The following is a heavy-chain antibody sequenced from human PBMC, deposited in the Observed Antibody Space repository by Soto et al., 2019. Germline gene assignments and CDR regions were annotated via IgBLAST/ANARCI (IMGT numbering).Heavy chain of an antibody. Sequence: SETLSLTCAVYGGSFSGYYWTWIRQPPGTGLEWIGEINHSGSTNYNPSLKSRVTISVDTSKNQFSLELTSVTAADTAVYYCARDKIPGLFDYWGQGTLVTVSS. J-gene: IGHJ4*02. V-gene: IGHV4-34*01. CDR2: INHSGST. CDR1: GGSFSGYY. CDR3: ARDKIPGLFDY. D-gene: IGHD2-21*01.